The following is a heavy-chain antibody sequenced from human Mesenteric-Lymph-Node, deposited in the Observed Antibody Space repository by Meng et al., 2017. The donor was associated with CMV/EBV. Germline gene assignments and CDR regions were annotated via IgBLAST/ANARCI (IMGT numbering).Heavy chain of an antibody. CDR2: ITWDGSGT. CDR1: GFTFSKYG. J-gene: IGHJ4*02. Sequence: GESLKISCTASGFTFSKYGMNWVRQAPGKGLEWVSLITWDGSGTYYADSVKGRFTISRDNNKNSLFLQMNSLRTEDTALYSCAKGARTSWIDSWGQGTLVTVSS. D-gene: IGHD6-13*01. CDR3: AKGARTSWIDS. V-gene: IGHV3-43*01.